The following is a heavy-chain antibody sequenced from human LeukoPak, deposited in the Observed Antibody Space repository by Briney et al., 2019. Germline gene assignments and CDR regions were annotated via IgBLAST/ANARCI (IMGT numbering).Heavy chain of an antibody. CDR1: RFTFSSYG. Sequence: GGSLRLSCAASRFTFSSYGMHWVRQTPGKGLEWVAFIRHDGSYQQYADSVKGRFTVSRDNAKNSLYLQMNSLRAEDTALYYCARATAMVTIAYWGQGTLVTVSS. V-gene: IGHV3-30*02. J-gene: IGHJ4*02. D-gene: IGHD5-18*01. CDR2: IRHDGSYQ. CDR3: ARATAMVTIAY.